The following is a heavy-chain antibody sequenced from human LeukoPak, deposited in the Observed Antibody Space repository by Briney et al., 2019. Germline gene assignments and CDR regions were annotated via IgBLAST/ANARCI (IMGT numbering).Heavy chain of an antibody. CDR2: ISSSSSTI. D-gene: IGHD3-10*01. J-gene: IGHJ4*02. V-gene: IGHV3-48*01. CDR3: ARDKSYFGSGNYHYFDS. CDR1: GFTFSSYS. Sequence: LGGSLRLSCAASGFTFSSYSMNWVRQAPGKGLEWVSYISSSSSTIYYADSVKGRFTISRDNAKNSLYLQMNSLRAEDTAVYYCARDKSYFGSGNYHYFDSWGQGALVIVSS.